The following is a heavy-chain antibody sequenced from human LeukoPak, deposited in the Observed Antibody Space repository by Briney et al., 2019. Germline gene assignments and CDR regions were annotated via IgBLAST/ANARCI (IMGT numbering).Heavy chain of an antibody. D-gene: IGHD1-14*01. CDR3: ARDLPDSVGSSFDY. CDR1: GFTFSSYS. J-gene: IGHJ4*02. CDR2: ISSSSSYI. V-gene: IGHV3-21*01. Sequence: GGSLRLSCAASGFTFSSYSVNWVRQAPGKGLEWVSSISSSSSYIYYADSVKGRFTISRDNAKNSLYLQMNSLRAEDTAVYYCARDLPDSVGSSFDYWGQGTLVTVSS.